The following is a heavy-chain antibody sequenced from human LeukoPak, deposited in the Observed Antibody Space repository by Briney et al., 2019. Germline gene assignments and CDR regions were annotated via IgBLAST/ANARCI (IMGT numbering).Heavy chain of an antibody. J-gene: IGHJ3*02. CDR3: ARQIGGYDILTGYYVSGAFDI. CDR1: GGSISSYY. D-gene: IGHD3-9*01. V-gene: IGHV4-4*09. CDR2: IYTSGST. Sequence: SETLSLTCTVSGGSISSYYWSWIRQPPGKGLEWIGYIYTSGSTNYNPSLKNRVTISVDTSKNQFSLKLSSVTAADTAVYYCARQIGGYDILTGYYVSGAFDIWGQGTMVTVSS.